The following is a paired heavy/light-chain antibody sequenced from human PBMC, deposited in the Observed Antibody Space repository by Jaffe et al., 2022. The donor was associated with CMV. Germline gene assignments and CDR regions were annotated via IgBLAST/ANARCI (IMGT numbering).Heavy chain of an antibody. CDR2: ISHNGHNI. CDR3: ARETGERQQGYFDY. V-gene: IGHV3-48*03. CDR1: GFSFSIYE. D-gene: IGHD1-1*01. Sequence: EVQLVESGGGLVQPGGSLRLSCAASGFSFSIYEMNWVRQAPGKGLEWISYISHNGHNIYYADSVKGHFTISRDNAKNSLYLQMNSLRVEDTAVYYCARETGERQQGYFDYWGQGTLVTVSS. J-gene: IGHJ4*02.
Light chain of an antibody. V-gene: IGLV4-69*01. CDR1: SGLTNYP. Sequence: QLLLTQSPSASASLGASVKLTCTLSSGLTNYPIAWYQQQPEKGPRYLMKVNSDGSHSKGDGIPDRFSGSRSGAERYLTISSLQSEDEADYYCQTWATGFQAFGGGTKLTVL. CDR2: VNSDGSH. J-gene: IGLJ3*02. CDR3: QTWATGFQA.